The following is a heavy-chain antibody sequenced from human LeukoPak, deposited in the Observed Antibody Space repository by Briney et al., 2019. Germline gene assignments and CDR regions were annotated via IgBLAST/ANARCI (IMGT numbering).Heavy chain of an antibody. Sequence: SETLSLTCTVSGGSISNYYWSWIRQSPGKELEWIGYMYNRGSTIYNPSLKSRVTISTDTSKNQFSLRLTSVTAADTAVYYCARAEKAVTGTLDSWGQGTLITVSS. CDR3: ARAEKAVTGTLDS. V-gene: IGHV4-59*01. J-gene: IGHJ4*02. D-gene: IGHD6-19*01. CDR2: MYNRGST. CDR1: GGSISNYY.